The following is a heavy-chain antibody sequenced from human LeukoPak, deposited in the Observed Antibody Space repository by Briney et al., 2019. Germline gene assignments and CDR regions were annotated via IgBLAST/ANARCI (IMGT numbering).Heavy chain of an antibody. V-gene: IGHV4-38-2*02. CDR1: GYSISSGYY. D-gene: IGHD4-17*01. CDR3: ASITVSGDYYYYMDV. J-gene: IGHJ6*03. CDR2: IYHSGST. Sequence: SETQSLTCTVSGYSISSGYYWGWIRQPPGKGLEWIGSIYHSGSTYYNPSLKSRVTISVDTSKNQFSLKLSSVTAADTAVYYCASITVSGDYYYYMDVWGKGTTVTVSS.